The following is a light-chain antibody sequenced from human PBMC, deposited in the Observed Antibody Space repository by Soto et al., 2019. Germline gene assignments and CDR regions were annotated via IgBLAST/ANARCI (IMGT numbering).Light chain of an antibody. CDR2: EVS. V-gene: IGLV2-11*01. CDR1: SSDVGGYNY. CDR3: CSYAGSYTWV. Sequence: SALTQPASVSGSPGQSITISCTGTSSDVGGYNYVSWYQQQSGKAPKLMIHEVSNRPSGVPDRFSGTKSGNTASLTISGLQAEDEADYYCCSYAGSYTWVFGSGTKVTVL. J-gene: IGLJ1*01.